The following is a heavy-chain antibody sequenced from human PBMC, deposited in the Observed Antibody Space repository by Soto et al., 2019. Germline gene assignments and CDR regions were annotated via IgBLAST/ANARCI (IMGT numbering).Heavy chain of an antibody. CDR1: GGSFSDYY. Sequence: SETLSLTCAVYGGSFSDYYWSWIRQPPGKGLEWIGEINRSGSTNYSPSLKGRVTISVDTSKKQFSLNLSSVTAADTAVYYCARGNWADYWGQGNLVTVSS. CDR3: ARGNWADY. J-gene: IGHJ4*02. D-gene: IGHD1-1*01. CDR2: INRSGST. V-gene: IGHV4-34*01.